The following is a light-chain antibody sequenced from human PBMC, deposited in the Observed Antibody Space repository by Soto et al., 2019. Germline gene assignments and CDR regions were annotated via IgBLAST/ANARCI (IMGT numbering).Light chain of an antibody. Sequence: DIPMTQSPSTLSASVGDRVTITCRASQSISSWLAWYQQKPGKAPKLLIYDASSLESGVPSRFSGSGSGTEFTLTISNLQPDDFATYYCQQYNSYSTLTFGGGTKVEIK. J-gene: IGKJ4*01. CDR2: DAS. CDR3: QQYNSYSTLT. CDR1: QSISSW. V-gene: IGKV1-5*01.